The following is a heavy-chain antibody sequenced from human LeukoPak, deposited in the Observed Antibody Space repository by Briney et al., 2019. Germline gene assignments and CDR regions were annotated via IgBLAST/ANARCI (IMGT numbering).Heavy chain of an antibody. J-gene: IGHJ4*02. CDR2: ISYDGSNK. V-gene: IGHV3-30-3*01. CDR3: APRGTYYYDSSGYPSFDY. Sequence: PGGSLRLSCAASGYSFSSDAMHWVRQAPGKGLEWVAVISYDGSNKYYADSVKGRFTISRDNSKNTLYLQMNSLRAEDTAVYYCAPRGTYYYDSSGYPSFDYWGQGTLVTVSS. D-gene: IGHD3-22*01. CDR1: GYSFSSDA.